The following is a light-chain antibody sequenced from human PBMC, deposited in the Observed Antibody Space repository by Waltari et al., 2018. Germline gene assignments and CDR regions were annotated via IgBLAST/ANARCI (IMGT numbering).Light chain of an antibody. CDR3: ATWDASLNGRV. CDR2: ENS. J-gene: IGLJ3*02. CDR1: SSHIGSNT. V-gene: IGLV1-44*01. Sequence: QSVLTQPPSASGTPGQRVTISCSGSSSHIGSNTVNRYQYLPGPAPKLLIYENSQRPSGVPDRFSGSKSGTSASLAISGLQSDDEADYYCATWDASLNGRVFGGGTKLTVL.